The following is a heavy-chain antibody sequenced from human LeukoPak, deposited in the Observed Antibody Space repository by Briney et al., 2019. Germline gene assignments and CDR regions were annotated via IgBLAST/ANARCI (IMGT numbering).Heavy chain of an antibody. CDR1: GFTFSSYA. CDR2: ISGSGGST. Sequence: GGSLRLSCAASGFTFSSYAMSWVRQAPGKGLEWVSAISGSGGSTYYADSVKGRFTISRDNSKNTLYLQMNSLRAEDTAVYYCAKGDYSSSWYDQNFDYWGQGTLVTVS. V-gene: IGHV3-23*01. CDR3: AKGDYSSSWYDQNFDY. D-gene: IGHD6-13*01. J-gene: IGHJ4*02.